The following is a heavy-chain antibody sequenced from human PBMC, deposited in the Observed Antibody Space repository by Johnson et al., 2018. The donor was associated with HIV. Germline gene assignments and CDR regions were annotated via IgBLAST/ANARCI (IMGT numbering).Heavy chain of an antibody. J-gene: IGHJ3*02. V-gene: IGHV3-30*14. D-gene: IGHD6-6*01. CDR3: ARASSIAARGADAFDI. CDR1: GFTFSSYA. Sequence: QVQLVESGGGLVQPGESLRLSCAASGFTFSSYAMHWVRQAPGKGLEWVAVISYDGSNKYYADSVKGRFTISRDNSKNTLYLQMNSLRAEDTAVYYCARASSIAARGADAFDIWGPGTMVTVS. CDR2: ISYDGSNK.